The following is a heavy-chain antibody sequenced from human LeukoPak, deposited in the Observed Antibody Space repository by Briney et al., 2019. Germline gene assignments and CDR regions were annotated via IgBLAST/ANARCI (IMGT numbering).Heavy chain of an antibody. V-gene: IGHV3-9*01. CDR3: ATGWDTQTWYLDL. D-gene: IGHD5-18*01. J-gene: IGHJ2*01. CDR1: GFTFDDYA. Sequence: PGRSLRLSCAASGFTFDDYAMHWVRQAPGKGLEWVSGISWNSGSIGYADSVKGRFTISRDNAKNSLYLQMNSLRAEDTALYYCATGWDTQTWYLDLWGRGPLVTVS. CDR2: ISWNSGSI.